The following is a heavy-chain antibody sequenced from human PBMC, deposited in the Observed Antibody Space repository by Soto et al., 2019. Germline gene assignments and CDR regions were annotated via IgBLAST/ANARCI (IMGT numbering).Heavy chain of an antibody. Sequence: GSLRLSCAASGFRFDEYNIHWVRQAPGKCLEWVSLITWNGANTYYADSVKGRFTISRDGTTKSVSLQMTSLKREDTGLYYCARETLSYGSALDVWGQGTTVTVSS. J-gene: IGHJ6*02. CDR3: ARETLSYGSALDV. CDR2: ITWNGANT. CDR1: GFRFDEYN. D-gene: IGHD3-16*01. V-gene: IGHV3-43*01.